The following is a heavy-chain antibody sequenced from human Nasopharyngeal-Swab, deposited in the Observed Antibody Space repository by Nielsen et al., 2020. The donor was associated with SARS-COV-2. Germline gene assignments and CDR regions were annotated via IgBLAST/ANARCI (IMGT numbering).Heavy chain of an antibody. CDR3: ARVKDTAMVKFLDY. CDR2: IDPSDSYT. V-gene: IGHV5-10-1*01. CDR1: GYSFTSYW. Sequence: GGSLRLSCKGSGYSFTSYWISWVRQMPGKGLEWMGRIDPSDSYTNYSPSFQGHVTISADKSISTAYLQWSSLKAPDTAMYYCARVKDTAMVKFLDYWGQGTLGTVSS. D-gene: IGHD5-18*01. J-gene: IGHJ4*02.